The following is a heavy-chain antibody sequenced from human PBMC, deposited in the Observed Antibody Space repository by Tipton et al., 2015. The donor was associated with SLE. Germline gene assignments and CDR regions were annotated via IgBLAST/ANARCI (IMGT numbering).Heavy chain of an antibody. CDR1: GGSISSYY. CDR3: ARHARGYWYFDL. J-gene: IGHJ2*01. CDR2: IYTSGST. V-gene: IGHV4-4*08. Sequence: LRLSCTVSGGSISSYYWSWIRQPPGKGLEWIGYIYTSGSTNYNPSLKSRVTISVDTSKNQFSLKLSSVTAADTAVYYCARHARGYWYFDLWGRGTLVTVSS.